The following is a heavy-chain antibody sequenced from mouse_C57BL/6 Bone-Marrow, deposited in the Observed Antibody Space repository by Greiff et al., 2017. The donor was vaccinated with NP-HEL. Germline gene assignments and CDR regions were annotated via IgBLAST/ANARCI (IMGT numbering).Heavy chain of an antibody. D-gene: IGHD1-2*01. Sequence: VQLQQSGTVLARPGASVKMSCKTSGYTFTSSWMHWVKQRPGQGLEWIGAIYPGNSDTSYNQKFKGKAKLTAVTSASTAYMELSSLTNEDSAVYYCTRFHYYGQLGDYWGQGTTLTVSS. CDR1: GYTFTSSW. V-gene: IGHV1-5*01. CDR3: TRFHYYGQLGDY. J-gene: IGHJ2*01. CDR2: IYPGNSDT.